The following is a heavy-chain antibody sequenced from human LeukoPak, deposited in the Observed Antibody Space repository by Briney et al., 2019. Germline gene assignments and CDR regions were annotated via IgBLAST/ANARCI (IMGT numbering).Heavy chain of an antibody. J-gene: IGHJ3*02. CDR2: IFYSGST. V-gene: IGHV4-59*01. CDR1: GGSISSYY. Sequence: SETLSLTCTVSGGSISSYYWSWIRQPPGKGLEWIGYIFYSGSTNYNPSLKSRVTISVDTSKNQFSLKLSSVTAADTAVYYCATSRGYYDSSGGAFDIWGQGTMVTVSS. D-gene: IGHD3-22*01. CDR3: ATSRGYYDSSGGAFDI.